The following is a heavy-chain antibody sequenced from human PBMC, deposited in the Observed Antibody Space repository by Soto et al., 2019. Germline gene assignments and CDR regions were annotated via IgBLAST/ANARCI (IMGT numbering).Heavy chain of an antibody. D-gene: IGHD6-6*01. CDR2: IYYSGST. CDR1: GGSISNFY. V-gene: IGHV4-59*01. J-gene: IGHJ4*02. CDR3: ARVGGLAARTFDY. Sequence: SETLSLTCTVSGGSISNFYWSWIRQPPGKGLEWIGYIYYSGSTNYNPSLKSRVTISVDTSKNQFSLNLRSMSPADTAVYYCARVGGLAARTFDYWGPGTLVTVSS.